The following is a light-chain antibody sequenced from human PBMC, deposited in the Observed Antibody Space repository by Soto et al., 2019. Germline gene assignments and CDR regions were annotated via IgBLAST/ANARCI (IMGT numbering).Light chain of an antibody. CDR2: DVF. V-gene: IGKV1-33*01. J-gene: IGKJ4*01. CDR3: QQYDQLPIT. Sequence: DLQMTQSASSLPASVGDTVTISCQASQDISKYLNWFQQKPGKAPKLLIYDVFNVETGVPSRFSGRGSGTDFTLMISNLQPEDFATYYCQQYDQLPITFGGGTKVDI. CDR1: QDISKY.